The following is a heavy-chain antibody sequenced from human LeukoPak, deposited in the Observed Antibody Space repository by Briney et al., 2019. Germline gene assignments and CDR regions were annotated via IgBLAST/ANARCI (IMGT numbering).Heavy chain of an antibody. CDR1: GFTFSSYA. D-gene: IGHD1-26*01. CDR3: AGDAVGPGLAGS. V-gene: IGHV3-23*01. CDR2: ISGSGGST. J-gene: IGHJ5*02. Sequence: GGSLRLSCAASGFTFSSYAMSWVRQAPGKGLEWVSAISGSGGSTYYADSVKGRFTISRDNSKNTLYLQMNSLRADDMAVYYCAGDAVGPGLAGSWGQGTLVTVS.